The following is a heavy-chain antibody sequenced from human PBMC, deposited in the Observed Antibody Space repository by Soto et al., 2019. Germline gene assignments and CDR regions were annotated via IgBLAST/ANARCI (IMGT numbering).Heavy chain of an antibody. Sequence: EVQLLESGGGLGQPGKSLRLSCAASGFIFSSYSMSWVRQAPGKGLEWVSSISGGGESSYYADSGKGRFTISRDNYKNTLYPQMSSMRAEDTALEYCAKGEEPRDSYRWCPDSWGQGTLVTVSS. D-gene: IGHD1-26*01. CDR3: AKGEEPRDSYRWCPDS. V-gene: IGHV3-23*01. CDR1: GFIFSSYS. J-gene: IGHJ4*02. CDR2: ISGGGESS.